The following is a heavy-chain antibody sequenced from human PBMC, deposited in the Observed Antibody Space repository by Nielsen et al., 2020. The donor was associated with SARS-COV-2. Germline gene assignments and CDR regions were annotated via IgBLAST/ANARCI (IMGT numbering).Heavy chain of an antibody. Sequence: SETLSLTCTVSGDFVGTSYWSWIRQPPGKGLEWIGYVHYTGTTKYKSSLKSRVTMSVDTSNNQFSLKLTSMTAADTAVYYCAREGSGSYPDAFDVWGQGTMVTVSS. D-gene: IGHD3-10*01. CDR3: AREGSGSYPDAFDV. CDR1: GDFVGTSY. V-gene: IGHV4-59*02. J-gene: IGHJ3*01. CDR2: VHYTGTT.